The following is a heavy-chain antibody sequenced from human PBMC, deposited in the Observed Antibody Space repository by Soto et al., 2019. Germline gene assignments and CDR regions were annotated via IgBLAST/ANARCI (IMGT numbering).Heavy chain of an antibody. V-gene: IGHV1-3*05. CDR1: GYTFTSYA. Sequence: QVQLVQSGAEEKKPGASVKVSCKASGYTFTSYAMHWVRQAPGQRLEWMGWINAGNGNTKYSQKFRGRVTITRDTTASSAYMELSSLRSEATALYYCASSATTADYYYGIDVWGQGTTVTVSS. CDR2: INAGNGNT. CDR3: ASSATTADYYYGIDV. J-gene: IGHJ6*02. D-gene: IGHD1-26*01.